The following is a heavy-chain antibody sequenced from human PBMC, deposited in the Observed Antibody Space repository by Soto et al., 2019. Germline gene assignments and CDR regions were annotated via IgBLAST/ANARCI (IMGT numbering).Heavy chain of an antibody. V-gene: IGHV3-74*01. CDR1: GFTFSSYA. Sequence: GGSLRLSCAASGFTFSSYAMNWVRQAPGKGLEWVSRINSDGSSTSYADSVKGRFTISRDNAKNTLYLQMNSLRAEDTAVYYCAREPLTTVTTHWFDPWGQGTLVTVSS. J-gene: IGHJ5*02. D-gene: IGHD4-4*01. CDR3: AREPLTTVTTHWFDP. CDR2: INSDGSST.